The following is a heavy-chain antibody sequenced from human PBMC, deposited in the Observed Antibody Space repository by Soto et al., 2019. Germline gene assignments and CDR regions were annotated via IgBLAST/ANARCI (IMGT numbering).Heavy chain of an antibody. CDR1: GGSFSGYY. J-gene: IGHJ4*02. CDR2: INHSGNT. Sequence: SETLSLTCAVYGGSFSGYYWSWIRQPPGKGLEWIGEINHSGNTNYNPSLKSRVTISVDTSKNQLFLNLSSVTAADAAMYYCARHHVRGRTIAGAAEFWGQGTLVTVS. D-gene: IGHD6-13*01. CDR3: ARHHVRGRTIAGAAEF. V-gene: IGHV4-34*01.